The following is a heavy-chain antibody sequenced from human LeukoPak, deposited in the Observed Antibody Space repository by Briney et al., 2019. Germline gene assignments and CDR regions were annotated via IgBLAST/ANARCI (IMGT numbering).Heavy chain of an antibody. D-gene: IGHD3-16*01. CDR3: ARDWAWGGFDH. CDR1: GFSFSSYW. V-gene: IGHV3-74*01. Sequence: PGGSLRLSCEGSGFSFSSYWMHWVRQAPGKGLAWVSRIRTDGGTKYCADSVKGRFTVSRDNARNTLYLQMDSLRVDDTAVYYCARDWAWGGFDHWGQGTLVTVSS. CDR2: IRTDGGTK. J-gene: IGHJ4*02.